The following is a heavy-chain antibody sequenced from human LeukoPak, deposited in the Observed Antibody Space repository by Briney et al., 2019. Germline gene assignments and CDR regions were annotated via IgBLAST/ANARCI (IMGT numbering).Heavy chain of an antibody. V-gene: IGHV3-23*01. Sequence: GGSLRLSCAASGFTFSSSAMSWVRQAPGKGLEWVSAISGSGGSTYYADSVKGRFTISRDNSKNTLYLQMNSLRAEDTAVDYCXXTDAGSSLPRTFDYWGQGTLVTVSS. CDR3: XXTDAGSSLPRTFDY. J-gene: IGHJ4*02. D-gene: IGHD6-13*01. CDR1: GFTFSSSA. CDR2: ISGSGGST.